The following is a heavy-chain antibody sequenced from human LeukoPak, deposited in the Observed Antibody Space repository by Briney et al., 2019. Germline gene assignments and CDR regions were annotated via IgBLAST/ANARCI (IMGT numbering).Heavy chain of an antibody. Sequence: SETLSLTCTVSGGSISSGSYYWSWIRQHPGKGLEWIGYINFSGSTDYNLSLKSRVTISVDTSKNQFSLKLSSVTAADTAVYYCARDYYGGNPGYYFEYWGQGTLVTVSS. J-gene: IGHJ4*02. D-gene: IGHD4-23*01. CDR2: INFSGST. V-gene: IGHV4-31*03. CDR1: GGSISSGSYY. CDR3: ARDYYGGNPGYYFEY.